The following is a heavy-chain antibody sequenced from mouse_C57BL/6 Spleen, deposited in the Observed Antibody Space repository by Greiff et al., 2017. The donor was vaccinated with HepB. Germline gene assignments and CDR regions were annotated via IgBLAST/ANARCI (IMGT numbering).Heavy chain of an antibody. D-gene: IGHD3-3*01. V-gene: IGHV1-42*01. CDR2: INPSTGGT. CDR1: GYSFTGYY. CDR3: ARWGDV. Sequence: VQLKQSGPELVKPGASVKISCKASGYSFTGYYMNWVKQSPEKSLEWIGEINPSTGGTTYNQKFKAKATLTVDKSSSTAYMQLKSLTSEDSAVYYCARWGDVWGQGTTLTVSS. J-gene: IGHJ2*01.